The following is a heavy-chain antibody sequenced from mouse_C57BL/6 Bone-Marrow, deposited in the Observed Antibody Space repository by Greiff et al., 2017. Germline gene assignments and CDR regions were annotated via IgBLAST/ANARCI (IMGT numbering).Heavy chain of an antibody. Sequence: QVQLKQSGAELAKPGASVKLSCKASGYTFTSYWMHWVKQRPGQGLEWIGYINPSSGYTKYNQKFKDKATLTADKSSSTAYMQLSSLTYEDSAVYYCARKIYYYGSSPSYYAMDYWGQGTSVTVSS. CDR3: ARKIYYYGSSPSYYAMDY. D-gene: IGHD1-1*01. CDR1: GYTFTSYW. J-gene: IGHJ4*01. CDR2: INPSSGYT. V-gene: IGHV1-7*01.